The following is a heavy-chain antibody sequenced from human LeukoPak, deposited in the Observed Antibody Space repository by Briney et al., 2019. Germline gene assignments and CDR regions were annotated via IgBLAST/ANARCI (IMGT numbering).Heavy chain of an antibody. J-gene: IGHJ4*02. CDR1: GFTFSSYG. CDR3: ARGRGWNYGDY. D-gene: IGHD6-19*01. CDR2: ISYDGSNK. V-gene: IGHV3-30*03. Sequence: GRSLRLSCAASGFTFSSYGMHWVRQAPGKGLEWVAVISYDGSNKYYADSVKGRFTISRDNSKNTLYLQMNSLRAEDTAEYYCARGRGWNYGDYWGQGTLVTVSS.